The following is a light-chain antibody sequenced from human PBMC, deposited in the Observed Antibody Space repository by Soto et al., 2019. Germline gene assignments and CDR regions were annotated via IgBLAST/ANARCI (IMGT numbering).Light chain of an antibody. CDR1: SSNIGAGYL. Sequence: QSVLTQPPSVSGAPGQRVTISCSGSSSNIGAGYLVHWYQQVPGTAPKLLIYDNTNRPSGVPDRFSGSKSGTSASLAITGLQAEDEDDYYCQSYDTSLSGSKVFGGGTKLTVL. J-gene: IGLJ2*01. CDR3: QSYDTSLSGSKV. CDR2: DNT. V-gene: IGLV1-40*01.